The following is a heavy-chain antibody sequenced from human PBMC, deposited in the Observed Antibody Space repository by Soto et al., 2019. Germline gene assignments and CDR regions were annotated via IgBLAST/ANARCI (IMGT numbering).Heavy chain of an antibody. V-gene: IGHV4-30-2*01. CDR1: GGSISSGGYC. CDR2: IYHSGST. J-gene: IGHJ4*02. D-gene: IGHD3-10*01. CDR3: ARGPPFGY. Sequence: SETLSLTCAVSGGSISSGGYCWSWIRQPPGKGLEWIGYIYHSGSTYYNPSLKSRVTISVDRSKNQFSLKLSSVTAADTAVYYCARGPPFGYWGQGTLVTVSS.